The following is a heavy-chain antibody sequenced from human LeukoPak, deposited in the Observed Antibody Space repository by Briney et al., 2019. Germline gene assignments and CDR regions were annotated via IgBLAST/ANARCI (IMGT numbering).Heavy chain of an antibody. CDR1: GYTFTSYG. V-gene: IGHV1-18*04. J-gene: IGHJ6*04. CDR3: ARWIPTAYRSRGYYGMDV. CDR2: ISAYNGNT. D-gene: IGHD6-13*01. Sequence: GASVKVSCKASGYTFTSYGISWVRQAPGQGLEWMGWISAYNGNTNYAQKLQGRVTMTTDTSTSTAYMELRSLRSDDTAVYYCARWIPTAYRSRGYYGMDVWGKGTTVTVSS.